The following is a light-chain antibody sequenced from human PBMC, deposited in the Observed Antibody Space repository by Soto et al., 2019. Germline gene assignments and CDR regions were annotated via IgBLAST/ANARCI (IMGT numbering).Light chain of an antibody. CDR1: SGSIATNY. Sequence: NFMLTQPHSMSESPGKTVTISCTRSSGSIATNYVQWYQQRPGSAPTTVIYEDSQRPSGVPDRFSGSIDSSSNSASLTISGLKTEDEADYYCQSYDSSHVVFGGGTKLTVL. J-gene: IGLJ2*01. CDR2: EDS. CDR3: QSYDSSHVV. V-gene: IGLV6-57*03.